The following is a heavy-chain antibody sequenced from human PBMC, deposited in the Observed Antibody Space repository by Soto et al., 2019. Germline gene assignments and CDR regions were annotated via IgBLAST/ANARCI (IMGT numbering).Heavy chain of an antibody. CDR3: FICRAEDGIRDVRSVSAFLLNRSSDL. CDR2: IYHSGST. Sequence: KELESSGYIYHSGSTTYNPSLKSRVTISVATSKNQFALKLSSVTAADTAVYYCFICRAEDGIRDVRSVSAFLLNRSSDL. D-gene: IGHD3-10*02. V-gene: IGHV4-59*01. J-gene: IGHJ2*01.